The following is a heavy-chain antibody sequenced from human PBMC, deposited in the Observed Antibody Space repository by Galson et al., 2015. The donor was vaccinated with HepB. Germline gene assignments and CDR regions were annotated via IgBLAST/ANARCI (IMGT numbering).Heavy chain of an antibody. CDR2: LTGSSDIT. D-gene: IGHD1-1*01. J-gene: IGHJ4*02. Sequence: SLRLSCAASGFTFSRNAMSWVRQAPGKGLEWVSSLTGSSDITNIADSAKGRFSISRDNSKNTLYLQMNSLRVEDTAFYYCARTTWRDKNWPNFDSWGRGTLVTVSS. CDR1: GFTFSRNA. CDR3: ARTTWRDKNWPNFDS. V-gene: IGHV3-23*01.